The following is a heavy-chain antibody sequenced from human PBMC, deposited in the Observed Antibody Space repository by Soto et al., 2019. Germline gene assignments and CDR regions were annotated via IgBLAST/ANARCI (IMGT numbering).Heavy chain of an antibody. CDR2: ISYDGSNK. Sequence: SLRLSCAASGFTFSSYAMHWVRQAPGKGLEWVAVISYDGSNKYYADSVKGRFTISRDNSKNTLYLQMNSLRAGDTAVYYCARDASNLDFWSGYFDYWGQGTLVTVSS. V-gene: IGHV3-30-3*01. J-gene: IGHJ4*02. CDR3: ARDASNLDFWSGYFDY. CDR1: GFTFSSYA. D-gene: IGHD3-3*01.